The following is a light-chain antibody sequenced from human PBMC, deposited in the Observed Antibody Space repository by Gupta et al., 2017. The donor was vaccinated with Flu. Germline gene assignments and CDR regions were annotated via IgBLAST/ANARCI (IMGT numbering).Light chain of an antibody. CDR2: GNS. J-gene: IGLJ1*01. CDR1: RSNIGAGYD. CDR3: QSYDSSLSGFYV. Sequence: QSVLTQPPSVSGAPGQRVTISCTGRRSNIGAGYDVHWYQQLPGTDPKLLIYGNSNRPSGVPDRFSGSKAGTSASLAITGLQAEDEADYYCQSYDSSLSGFYVFGTGTKVTVL. V-gene: IGLV1-40*01.